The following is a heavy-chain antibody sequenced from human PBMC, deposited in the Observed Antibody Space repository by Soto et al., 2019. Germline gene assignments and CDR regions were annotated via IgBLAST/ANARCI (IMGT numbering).Heavy chain of an antibody. V-gene: IGHV3-23*01. Sequence: EVQLLESGGGLVQPGGSLRLSCAASGFTFSSYVMSWVRQAPGNGLEWVSGISGSGGSTYYADSVKGRFTISRDNFKNTLFSHMNSLRAKDTAVYYCASPENPLDYWGQGTLVTVSS. CDR3: ASPENPLDY. CDR2: ISGSGGST. CDR1: GFTFSSYV. J-gene: IGHJ4*02.